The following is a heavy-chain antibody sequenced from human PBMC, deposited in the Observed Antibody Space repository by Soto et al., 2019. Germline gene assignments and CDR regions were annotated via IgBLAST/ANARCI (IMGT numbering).Heavy chain of an antibody. D-gene: IGHD2-21*02. V-gene: IGHV5-51*01. J-gene: IGHJ6*03. Sequence: PGESLKISCKGSGYSFTSYWIGWVRQMPGKGLEWMGIIYPGDSDTRYSPSFQGQVTISADKSISTAYLQWSSLKASDTAMYYCARVQVTHYYYYYMDVWGKGTTVTVSS. CDR3: ARVQVTHYYYYYMDV. CDR2: IYPGDSDT. CDR1: GYSFTSYW.